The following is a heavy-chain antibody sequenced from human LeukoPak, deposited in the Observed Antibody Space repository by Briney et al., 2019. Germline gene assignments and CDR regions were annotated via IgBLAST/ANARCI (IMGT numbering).Heavy chain of an antibody. Sequence: PSQTLSLTCAVSGGSISSGGYSWSWIRQPPGKGLEWIGYIYHSGSTYYNPSLKSRVTISVDTSKNQFSLKLSSVTAADTAVYYCARRAPYGDYEKHLTIVGAFDIWGQGTMVTVSS. CDR3: ARRAPYGDYEKHLTIVGAFDI. V-gene: IGHV4-30-2*01. J-gene: IGHJ3*02. D-gene: IGHD4-17*01. CDR1: GGSISSGGYS. CDR2: IYHSGST.